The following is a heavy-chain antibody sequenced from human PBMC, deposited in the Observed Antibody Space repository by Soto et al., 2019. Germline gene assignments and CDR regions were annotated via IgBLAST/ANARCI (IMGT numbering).Heavy chain of an antibody. Sequence: TGGSLRLSCAASGFTFSSYAMSWVRQAPGKGLEWVSATSGSGGSTYYADSVKGRFTISRDNSKNTLYLQMNSLRAEDTAVYYCAKSQQLVYNWFDPWGQGTLVTVSS. V-gene: IGHV3-23*01. D-gene: IGHD6-6*01. CDR1: GFTFSSYA. J-gene: IGHJ5*02. CDR3: AKSQQLVYNWFDP. CDR2: TSGSGGST.